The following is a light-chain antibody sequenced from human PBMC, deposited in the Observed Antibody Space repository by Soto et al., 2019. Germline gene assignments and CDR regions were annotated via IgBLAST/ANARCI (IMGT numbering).Light chain of an antibody. CDR2: DVS. CDR3: SSYTSSSTYV. V-gene: IGLV2-14*01. J-gene: IGLJ1*01. CDR1: SSDVGGYNY. Sequence: QSVLTQPASVSESPGQSITISCTGTSSDVGGYNYVSWYQQYPGKAPKVMLYDVSNRPSGVSNRFSGSKSGNTASLTISGLQAEDEADYYCSSYTSSSTYVFGSGTKVTVL.